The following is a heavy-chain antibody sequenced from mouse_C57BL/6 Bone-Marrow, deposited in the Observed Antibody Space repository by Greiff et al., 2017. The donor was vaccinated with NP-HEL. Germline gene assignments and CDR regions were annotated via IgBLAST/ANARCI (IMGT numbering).Heavy chain of an antibody. Sequence: EVKLVESVAELVRPGASVKLSCTASGFNIKNTYMHWVKQRPEQGLEWIGRIDPANGNTKYAPKFQGKATITADTSSNTAYLQLSSLTSEDTAIYYCARNYGSSEWYFDVWGTGTTVTVSS. CDR2: IDPANGNT. D-gene: IGHD1-1*01. CDR3: ARNYGSSEWYFDV. J-gene: IGHJ1*03. V-gene: IGHV14-3*01. CDR1: GFNIKNTY.